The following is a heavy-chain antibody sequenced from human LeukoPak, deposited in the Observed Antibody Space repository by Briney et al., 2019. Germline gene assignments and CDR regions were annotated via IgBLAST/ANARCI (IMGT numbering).Heavy chain of an antibody. CDR1: GGSISSSNW. V-gene: IGHV4-4*02. CDR2: IYHSGST. Sequence: SETLSLTCAVSGGSISSSNWWSWVRQPPGKGLEWIGEIYHSGSTNYNPSLKSRVTISVDKSKNQFSLKLSSVTAADTAVYYCATLTTVGERGIDYWGQGTLVTVSS. D-gene: IGHD1-14*01. J-gene: IGHJ4*02. CDR3: ATLTTVGERGIDY.